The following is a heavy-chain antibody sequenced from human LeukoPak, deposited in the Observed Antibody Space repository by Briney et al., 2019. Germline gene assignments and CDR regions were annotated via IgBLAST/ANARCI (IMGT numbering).Heavy chain of an antibody. CDR3: ARDRSYGGIDY. Sequence: SQTLSLTCTVSGGSISSDDYYWSWIRQAPGKGLEWIGYIYHSGSTYYNPTLKSRVTISVGTSKNQFSLKLSSVTAADTAVYYCARDRSYGGIDYWGQGTLVTVSS. CDR1: GGSISSDDYY. D-gene: IGHD4-23*01. V-gene: IGHV4-30-4*01. CDR2: IYHSGST. J-gene: IGHJ4*02.